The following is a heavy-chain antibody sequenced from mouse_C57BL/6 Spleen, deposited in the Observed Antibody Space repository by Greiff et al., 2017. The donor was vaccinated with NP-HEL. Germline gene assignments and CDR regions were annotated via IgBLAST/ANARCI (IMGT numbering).Heavy chain of an antibody. CDR3: ARRGYDYDFDY. CDR1: GFTFSSYT. D-gene: IGHD2-4*01. Sequence: EVQVVESGGGLVKPGGSLKLSCAASGFTFSSYTMSWVRQTPEKRLEWVATISGGGGNTYYPDSVKGRFTISRDNAKNTLYLQMSSLRSEDTALYYCARRGYDYDFDYWGQGTTLTVSS. CDR2: ISGGGGNT. J-gene: IGHJ2*01. V-gene: IGHV5-9*01.